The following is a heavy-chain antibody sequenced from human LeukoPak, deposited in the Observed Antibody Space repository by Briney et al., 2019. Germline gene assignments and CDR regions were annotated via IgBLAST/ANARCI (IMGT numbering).Heavy chain of an antibody. V-gene: IGHV1-2*04. CDR1: GYTFTGYY. CDR2: INPNSGGT. CDR3: ARGAYYDFWSGYWLATGNLPYNWSDP. Sequence: ASVTVSCKASGYTFTGYYMHWVRQAPGQGLEWMGWINPNSGGTNYAQKFQGWVTMTRDTSISTAYMELSRLRSDDTAVYYCARGAYYDFWSGYWLATGNLPYNWSDPWGQGTLVTVSS. D-gene: IGHD3-3*01. J-gene: IGHJ5*02.